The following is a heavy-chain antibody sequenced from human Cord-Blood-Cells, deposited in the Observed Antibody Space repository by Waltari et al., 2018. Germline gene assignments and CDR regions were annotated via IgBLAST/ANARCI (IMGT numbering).Heavy chain of an antibody. D-gene: IGHD5-12*01. CDR3: ARGYSGYDSDF. CDR2: ISSSGSTI. V-gene: IGHV3-48*03. J-gene: IGHJ4*02. CDR1: GFTFSSYE. Sequence: EVQLVESGGGLVQPGGSLRLSCAASGFTFSSYEMNWVHQAPGKGLEWVSYISSSGSTIYYADSVKGRFTISRDNAKNSLYLQMNSLRAEDTAVYYCARGYSGYDSDFWGQGTLVTVSS.